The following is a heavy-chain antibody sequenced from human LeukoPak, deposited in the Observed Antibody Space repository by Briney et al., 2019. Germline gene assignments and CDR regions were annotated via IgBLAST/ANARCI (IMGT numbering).Heavy chain of an antibody. Sequence: SETLSLTCTVSGYSISSGYYWGWIRQPPGKGLEWIGSIYHSGSTYYNPSLKSRVTISVDTSKNQFSLKLSSVTAADTAVYYCARLYYYGSGSYYNVPFDPWGQGTLVTVSS. V-gene: IGHV4-38-2*02. CDR2: IYHSGST. CDR1: GYSISSGYY. J-gene: IGHJ5*02. CDR3: ARLYYYGSGSYYNVPFDP. D-gene: IGHD3-10*01.